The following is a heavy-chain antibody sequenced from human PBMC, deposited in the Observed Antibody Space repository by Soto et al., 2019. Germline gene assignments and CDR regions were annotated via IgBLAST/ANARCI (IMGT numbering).Heavy chain of an antibody. Sequence: EVQLLESGGGLVQPGGSLRLACVAPGFTFSSYAMTWVRQAPGKGLEWVSGISGSGGSTYYADSVKGRFTISRDNSKNTLYLQMNSLRAEDTAVYFCAQVRGVVALDGYFDCWGQGTLVTVSS. CDR2: ISGSGGST. J-gene: IGHJ4*02. D-gene: IGHD2-15*01. V-gene: IGHV3-23*01. CDR1: GFTFSSYA. CDR3: AQVRGVVALDGYFDC.